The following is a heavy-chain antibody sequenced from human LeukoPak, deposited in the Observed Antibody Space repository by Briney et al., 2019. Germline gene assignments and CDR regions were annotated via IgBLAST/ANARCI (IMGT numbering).Heavy chain of an antibody. V-gene: IGHV3-21*01. CDR3: ARVYTVVTLVGAFDI. D-gene: IGHD4-23*01. J-gene: IGHJ3*02. CDR2: IRSNSDYI. CDR1: GFTFSSYS. Sequence: PGGSLRLSCAASGFTFSSYSMNWVRQAPGKGLEWVSAIRSNSDYISYADSVKGRFTISRDNAKNSLYLQMNSLRVEDTAIYYCARVYTVVTLVGAFDIWGQGTMVTVSS.